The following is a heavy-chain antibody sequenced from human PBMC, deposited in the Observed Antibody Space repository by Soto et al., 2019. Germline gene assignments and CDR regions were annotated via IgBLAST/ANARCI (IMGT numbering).Heavy chain of an antibody. V-gene: IGHV4-59*01. CDR1: AGSISEWF. D-gene: IGHD6-13*01. J-gene: IGHJ5*02. CDR3: AKVGRIAAAGTWFDP. Sequence: PSETLSLTCTVSAGSISEWFWSWIRQSPGRELELIGYIHYTGTTYYNPSLESRITISIDTSKNQFSLKMSSVSDADTAVYYCAKVGRIAAAGTWFDPWGQGTPVTV. CDR2: IHYTGTT.